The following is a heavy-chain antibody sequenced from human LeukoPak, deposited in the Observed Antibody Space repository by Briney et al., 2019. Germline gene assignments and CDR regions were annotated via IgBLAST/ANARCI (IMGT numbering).Heavy chain of an antibody. V-gene: IGHV3-48*04. Sequence: GGSLRLSCAASGFTFSTYSMSWVRQAPGKGLEWVSYISSSSSTIYYADSVKGRFTISRDNAKNSLYLQMNSLRAEDTAVYYCARELLRGLGYCSSTSCYEGYWGQGTLVTVSS. CDR1: GFTFSTYS. D-gene: IGHD2-2*01. J-gene: IGHJ4*02. CDR2: ISSSSSTI. CDR3: ARELLRGLGYCSSTSCYEGY.